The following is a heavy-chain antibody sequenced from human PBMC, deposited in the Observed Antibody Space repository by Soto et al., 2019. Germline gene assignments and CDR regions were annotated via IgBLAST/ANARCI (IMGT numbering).Heavy chain of an antibody. V-gene: IGHV4-39*01. CDR1: GGSISSSSYY. CDR3: ARHVGFYYFDY. J-gene: IGHJ4*02. D-gene: IGHD1-26*01. Sequence: QLQLQESGPGLVKPSETLSLTCTVSGGSISSSSYYWGWIRQPPGKGLEWIGSIYYSGSTYYNPSLKSRVTISVDTSKNQFSRKLSSVTAADTDVYYCARHVGFYYFDYWGQGTLVTVSS. CDR2: IYYSGST.